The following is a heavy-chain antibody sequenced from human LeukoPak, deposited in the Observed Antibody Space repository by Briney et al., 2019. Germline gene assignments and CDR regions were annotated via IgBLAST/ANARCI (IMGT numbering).Heavy chain of an antibody. CDR3: ASTDGGYSSSPFDY. V-gene: IGHV4-39*01. CDR1: GGSISSSIYY. CDR2: IYYSGST. D-gene: IGHD6-13*01. Sequence: SETLSLTCTVSGGSISSSIYYWGWIRQPPGKGLEWIGSIYYSGSTYYNPSLKSRVTISVDTSKNQFSLKLSSVTAADTAVYYCASTDGGYSSSPFDYWGQGTLVTVSS. J-gene: IGHJ4*02.